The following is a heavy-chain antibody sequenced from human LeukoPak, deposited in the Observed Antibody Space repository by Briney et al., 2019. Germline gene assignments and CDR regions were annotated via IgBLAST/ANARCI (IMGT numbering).Heavy chain of an antibody. CDR1: GYTFTSYG. Sequence: GASVKVSCKASGYTFTSYGISCVRQAPGQGLEWMRWISAYNGNTNYAQKLQGRVTMTTDTSTSTAYMELRSLRSDDTAVYYCARDRAGRLSDPWGQGTLVTVSS. CDR2: ISAYNGNT. J-gene: IGHJ5*02. D-gene: IGHD3-10*01. CDR3: ARDRAGRLSDP. V-gene: IGHV1-18*01.